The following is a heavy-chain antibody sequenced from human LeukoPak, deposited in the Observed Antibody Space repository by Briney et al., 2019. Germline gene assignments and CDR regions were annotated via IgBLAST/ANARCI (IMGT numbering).Heavy chain of an antibody. CDR2: IIPILGIA. CDR1: GGTFSSYA. D-gene: IGHD2-15*01. CDR3: ASSGYCSGGSCYSVGSNFDY. V-gene: IGHV1-69*04. Sequence: ASVKVSCKASGGTFSSYAISWVRQAPGQGPEWMGRIIPILGIANYAQKFQGRVTITADKSTSTAYMELSSLRSEDTAVYYCASSGYCSGGSCYSVGSNFDYWGQGTLVTVSS. J-gene: IGHJ4*02.